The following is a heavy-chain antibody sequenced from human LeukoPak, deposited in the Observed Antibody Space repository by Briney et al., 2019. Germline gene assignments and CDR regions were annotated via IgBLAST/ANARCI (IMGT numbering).Heavy chain of an antibody. V-gene: IGHV4-59*01. CDR2: IHYTGRT. CDR1: GGSFGPNY. CDR3: ARVKLGANFDY. J-gene: IGHJ4*02. D-gene: IGHD7-27*01. Sequence: SETLSLTCTVSGGSFGPNYCSWIRQPPGEGLAWIGYIHYTGRTNYNPSLKSRVTMSADTSKNQFSLKLTSVTAADTAVYYCARVKLGANFDYWGQGTLVTVSS.